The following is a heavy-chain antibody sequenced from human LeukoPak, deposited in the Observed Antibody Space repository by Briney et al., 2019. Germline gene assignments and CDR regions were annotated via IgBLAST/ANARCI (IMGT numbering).Heavy chain of an antibody. CDR2: IIPIFGTA. V-gene: IGHV1-69*13. CDR3: ARISSSYCSSTSCSGH. D-gene: IGHD2-2*01. CDR1: GGTFSSYA. Sequence: SAKVSYKASGGTFSSYAISWVRQAPGQGLEWMGGIIPIFGTANYAQKFQGRVTITADESTSTAYMELSSLRSEDTAVYYCARISSSYCSSTSCSGHWGQGTLVTVSS. J-gene: IGHJ4*02.